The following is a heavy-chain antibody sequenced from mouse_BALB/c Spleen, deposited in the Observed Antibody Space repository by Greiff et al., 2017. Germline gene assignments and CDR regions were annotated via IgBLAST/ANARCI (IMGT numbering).Heavy chain of an antibody. CDR3: ARSYYGNLYYFDY. CDR2: IDPSDSYT. Sequence: VQLQQPGAELVKPGASVKLSCKASGYTFTSYWMHWVKQRPGQGLEWIGEIDPSDSYTNYNQKFKGKATLTVDKSSSSAYMQLSSLTSEDSAVYYCARSYYGNLYYFDYWGQGTTLTVSS. CDR1: GYTFTSYW. V-gene: IGHV1-69*02. D-gene: IGHD2-10*01. J-gene: IGHJ2*01.